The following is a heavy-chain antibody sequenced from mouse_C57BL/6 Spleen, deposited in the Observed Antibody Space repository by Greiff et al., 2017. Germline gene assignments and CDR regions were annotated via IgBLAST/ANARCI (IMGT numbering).Heavy chain of an antibody. Sequence: QVQLQQSGPELVKPGASVKISCKASGYAFSSSWMNWVKQRPGKGLEWIGRIYPGDGDTNYNGKFKGKATLTADKSSSTAYMQLSSLTSEDSAVDFCARGPSYDGSSYGWYFDVWGTGTTVTVSS. CDR3: ARGPSYDGSSYGWYFDV. J-gene: IGHJ1*03. CDR2: IYPGDGDT. D-gene: IGHD1-1*01. CDR1: GYAFSSSW. V-gene: IGHV1-82*01.